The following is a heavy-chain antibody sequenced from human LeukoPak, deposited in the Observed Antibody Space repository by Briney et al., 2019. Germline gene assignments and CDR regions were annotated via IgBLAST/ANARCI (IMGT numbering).Heavy chain of an antibody. V-gene: IGHV4-59*02. Sequence: SETLSLTCTISGGSASDYYWSWIRQSPGKGLEWIGYIYYTGSTTYNPSLKSRVTISADTSKNQFSLKLSSVTAADTAVYYCASRKLGSDYWGQGTLVTVSS. CDR3: ASRKLGSDY. CDR1: GGSASDYY. D-gene: IGHD7-27*01. CDR2: IYYTGST. J-gene: IGHJ4*02.